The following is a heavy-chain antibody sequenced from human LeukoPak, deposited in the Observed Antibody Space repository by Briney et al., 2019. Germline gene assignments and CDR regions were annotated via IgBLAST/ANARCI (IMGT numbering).Heavy chain of an antibody. Sequence: SVKVSCKASGGTFISYTISWVRQAPGQGLEWMGRIIPIRGIANYAQKFQGRVTIIADKSTSTAYMGLSSLRSEDTAVYYCARDPSTSHYYYGMDVWGQGTTVTVSS. CDR3: ARDPSTSHYYYGMDV. CDR1: GGTFISYT. D-gene: IGHD2-2*01. CDR2: IIPIRGIA. V-gene: IGHV1-69*04. J-gene: IGHJ6*02.